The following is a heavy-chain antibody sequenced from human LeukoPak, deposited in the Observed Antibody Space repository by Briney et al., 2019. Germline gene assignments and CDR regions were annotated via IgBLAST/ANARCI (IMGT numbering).Heavy chain of an antibody. Sequence: GGSLRLSCAASGFTFSSYAMSWVRQAPGKGLEWVSAISGSGGSTYYADSVKGRFTISRDNSKNTLYLQMNSLRAEDTAVYYCAKVDYYDSSGSLVDYWGQETLVTVSS. CDR1: GFTFSSYA. D-gene: IGHD3-22*01. CDR3: AKVDYYDSSGSLVDY. V-gene: IGHV3-23*01. J-gene: IGHJ4*02. CDR2: ISGSGGST.